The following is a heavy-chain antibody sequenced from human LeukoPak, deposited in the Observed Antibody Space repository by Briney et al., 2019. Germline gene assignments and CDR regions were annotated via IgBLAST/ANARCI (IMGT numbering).Heavy chain of an antibody. J-gene: IGHJ5*02. CDR2: IFPSGRT. D-gene: IGHD3-16*01. CDR1: GGSISSYC. Sequence: SETLSLTCTVSGGSISSYCWSWVRQSPGKGLEWIGYIFPSGRTDYNPSLKSRVTMSIDRSKSQVSLELRFLTAADTAVYYCATSYDVKTAPCDLWGQGTLVTVAS. CDR3: ATSYDVKTAPCDL. V-gene: IGHV4-4*09.